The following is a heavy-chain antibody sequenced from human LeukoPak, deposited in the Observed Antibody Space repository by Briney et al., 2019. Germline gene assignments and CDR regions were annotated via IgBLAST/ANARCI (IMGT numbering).Heavy chain of an antibody. CDR2: IDGTNSYT. CDR3: AAFYYSAFFDY. V-gene: IGHV3-11*03. J-gene: IGHJ4*02. D-gene: IGHD3-10*01. CDR1: GFTFSDYY. Sequence: GGSLRLSCAASGFTFSDYYVTWIRQAPGKGLEWVSYIDGTNSYTNYADSVKGRFTIARDNAKNSLYLQMNSLRAEDTAVYYCAAFYYSAFFDYWGLGTLVTVS.